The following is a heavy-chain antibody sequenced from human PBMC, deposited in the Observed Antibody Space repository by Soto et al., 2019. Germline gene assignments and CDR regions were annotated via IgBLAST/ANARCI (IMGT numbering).Heavy chain of an antibody. CDR1: GGTFSSYA. CDR2: IIPIFGTA. D-gene: IGHD2-2*01. Sequence: ASVKVSCKASGGTFSSYAISWVRQAPGQGLEWMGGIIPIFGTANYAQKFQGRVTITADESTSTAYMELGSLRSEDTAVYYCARGNCSSTSCYFGADPMDVWGQGTTVTVSS. CDR3: ARGNCSSTSCYFGADPMDV. J-gene: IGHJ6*02. V-gene: IGHV1-69*13.